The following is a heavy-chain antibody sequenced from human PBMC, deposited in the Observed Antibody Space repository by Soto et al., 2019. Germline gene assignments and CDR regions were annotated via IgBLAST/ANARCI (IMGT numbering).Heavy chain of an antibody. CDR2: ISYDGTNK. CDR3: ARDPKTSGGQHWAFNYFDS. CDR1: GFSFSISP. V-gene: IGHV3-30-3*01. J-gene: IGHJ4*02. D-gene: IGHD7-27*01. Sequence: GGSLRLSCAASGFSFSISPMHWVRQAPGKGPEWVALISYDGTNKFYADSVKGRFTISGDNSKSTLYLQVDSLRPEDAAVYYCARDPKTSGGQHWAFNYFDSWGKGTLVTVSS.